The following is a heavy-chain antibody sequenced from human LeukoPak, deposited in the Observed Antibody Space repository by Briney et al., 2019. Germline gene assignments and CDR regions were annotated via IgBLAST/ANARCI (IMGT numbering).Heavy chain of an antibody. D-gene: IGHD2-2*01. J-gene: IGHJ6*01. CDR1: GGSISSYY. CDR2: IYYSGST. V-gene: IGHV4-59*08. Sequence: SETLSLACTVSGGSISSYYWSWIGQPPGKGLERIRYIYYSGSTYYNPSLKSRVTISVDTSKNQFSLKLSSVTAADTAVYYCARVYIVVLPAASGMDVWGQGTTVTVSS. CDR3: ARVYIVVLPAASGMDV.